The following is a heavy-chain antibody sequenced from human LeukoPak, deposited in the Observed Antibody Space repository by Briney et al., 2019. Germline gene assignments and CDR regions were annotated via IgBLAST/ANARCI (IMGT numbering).Heavy chain of an antibody. D-gene: IGHD1-14*01. CDR3: ARGTRSLDSGFDY. Sequence: PGGSLRLSCAASGFTFSSYSMNWVRQAPGKGLEWVSSISSSSSYIYYADSVKGRFTISRDNAKNSLYLQMNSLRAEDTAVYYCARGTRSLDSGFDYWGHGTLVTVSS. CDR2: ISSSSSYI. CDR1: GFTFSSYS. V-gene: IGHV3-21*01. J-gene: IGHJ4*01.